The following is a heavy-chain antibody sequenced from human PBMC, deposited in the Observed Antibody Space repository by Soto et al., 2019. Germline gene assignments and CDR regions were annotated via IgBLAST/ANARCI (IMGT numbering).Heavy chain of an antibody. D-gene: IGHD3-22*01. CDR3: ARAYYDSSGYYLDY. J-gene: IGHJ4*02. Sequence: ASVKVSCTASGYTFTNFGISWVRQAPGQRLEWMGWINAGNGNTKYSQKFQGRVTMTRDTSTSTVYMELSSLRSEDTAVYHCARAYYDSSGYYLDYWGQGTLVTVSS. CDR1: GYTFTNFG. V-gene: IGHV1-18*01. CDR2: INAGNGNT.